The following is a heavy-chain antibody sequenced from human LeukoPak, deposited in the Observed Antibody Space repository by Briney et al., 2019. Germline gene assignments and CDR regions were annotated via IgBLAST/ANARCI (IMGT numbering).Heavy chain of an antibody. CDR1: GFTFSSYA. V-gene: IGHV3-23*01. Sequence: GGSLTLSCAASGFTFSSYAMSWVREAPGKGLEWVSAISGSGGSTYYADSVKGRFTISRDNSKNTLYLQMNSLRAEDTAVYYCAKDRYDILTGYPIVNWFDPWGQGTLVTVSS. CDR3: AKDRYDILTGYPIVNWFDP. D-gene: IGHD3-9*01. J-gene: IGHJ5*02. CDR2: ISGSGGST.